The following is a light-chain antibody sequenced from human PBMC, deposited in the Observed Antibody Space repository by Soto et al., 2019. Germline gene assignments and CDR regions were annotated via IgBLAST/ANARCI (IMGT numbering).Light chain of an antibody. J-gene: IGKJ1*01. V-gene: IGKV1-5*01. Sequence: DIQMTHSPSSLSASVGDRVTITCRASQIISSYLNWYQQKPGKAPKLLIYDASSLESGVPSRFSGSGSGTEFTLTISSLQPDDFATYYCQHYNSYSEAFGQGTKVDI. CDR3: QHYNSYSEA. CDR1: QIISSY. CDR2: DAS.